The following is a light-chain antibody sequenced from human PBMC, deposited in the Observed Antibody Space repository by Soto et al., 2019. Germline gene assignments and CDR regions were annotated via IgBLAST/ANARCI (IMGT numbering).Light chain of an antibody. CDR2: GAS. Sequence: IVLTQSPCTLSLSPWERATLSCRASQSVSSSFFTWYQQKPGQAPRLLIYGASSRATGIPDRFSGSGSGTDFPLTISRLAPEDFAVYYCQQYGSSRTFGQGTKVDIK. J-gene: IGKJ1*01. CDR1: QSVSSSF. V-gene: IGKV3-20*01. CDR3: QQYGSSRT.